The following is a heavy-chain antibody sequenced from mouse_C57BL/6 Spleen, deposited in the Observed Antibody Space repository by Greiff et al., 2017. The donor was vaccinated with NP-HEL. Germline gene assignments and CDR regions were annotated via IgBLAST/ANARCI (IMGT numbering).Heavy chain of an antibody. CDR2: INPGSGGT. J-gene: IGHJ3*01. CDR3: ARSDDYGAY. V-gene: IGHV1-54*01. D-gene: IGHD2-4*01. Sequence: VQLQQSGAELVRPGTSVKVSCKASGYAFTNYLIEWVKQRPGQGLEWIGVINPGSGGTNYNEKFKGKATLTADKSSSTAYMQLSSLTSEDSAVYFCARSDDYGAYWGQGTLVTVSA. CDR1: GYAFTNYL.